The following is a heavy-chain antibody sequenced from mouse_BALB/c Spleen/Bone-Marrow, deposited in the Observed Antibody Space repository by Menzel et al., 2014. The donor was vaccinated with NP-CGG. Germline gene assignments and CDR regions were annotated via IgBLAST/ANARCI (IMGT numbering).Heavy chain of an antibody. CDR1: GFNIKDTY. CDR2: IDPANGNT. Sequence: EVQLVESGAELVKPGASVKLSCTASGFNIKDTYMHWVKQRPEQGLEWIGRIDPANGNTKYDPKFQGKATITADTSSNTAYLQLSSLTSEDTAVYYCARGGTTATWYFDVWGAGTTDTVSS. J-gene: IGHJ1*01. D-gene: IGHD1-2*01. V-gene: IGHV14-3*02. CDR3: ARGGTTATWYFDV.